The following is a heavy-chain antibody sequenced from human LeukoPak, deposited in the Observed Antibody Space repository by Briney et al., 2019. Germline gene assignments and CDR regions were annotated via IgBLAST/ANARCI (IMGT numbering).Heavy chain of an antibody. CDR1: GFTFSSYS. J-gene: IGHJ6*02. V-gene: IGHV3-21*04. Sequence: GGFLRLSCAASGFTFSSYSMNWVRQAPGKGLEWVSSISSSSSYIYYADSVKGRFTISRDNSKNTLYLQMNSLRAEDTAVYYCAKDGIGYCSSTSCYTNYYYYYGMDVWGQGTTVTVSS. CDR2: ISSSSSYI. CDR3: AKDGIGYCSSTSCYTNYYYYYGMDV. D-gene: IGHD2-2*02.